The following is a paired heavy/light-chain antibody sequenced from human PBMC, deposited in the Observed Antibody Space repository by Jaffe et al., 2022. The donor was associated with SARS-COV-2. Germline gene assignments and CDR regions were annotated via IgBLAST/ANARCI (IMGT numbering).Light chain of an antibody. CDR2: DSS. Sequence: EVVLTQSPATLSVSPGERATLSCRASQSVGIYLAWYQQRPGQAPRLLIYDSSNRATGIPARFSGSGSGTDFTLTISRLEPEDFAVYYCQQRKFWPPLTFGGGTKVDMK. CDR1: QSVGIY. CDR3: QQRKFWPPLT. J-gene: IGKJ4*01. V-gene: IGKV3-11*01.
Heavy chain of an antibody. CDR1: GESISGSNYY. CDR2: ILDSGFT. J-gene: IGHJ4*02. V-gene: IGHV4-39*01. Sequence: QLQESGPGLVKPSETLSLICTVSGESISGSNYYWGWIRQFPGKGLEWIGSILDSGFTQYNPSVKSRVTISVDSPKNQVSLKLSYVTAADTAVYYCARHGDRSRTVLGIDLWGQGALVIVSS. CDR3: ARHGDRSRTVLGIDL. D-gene: IGHD2-15*01.